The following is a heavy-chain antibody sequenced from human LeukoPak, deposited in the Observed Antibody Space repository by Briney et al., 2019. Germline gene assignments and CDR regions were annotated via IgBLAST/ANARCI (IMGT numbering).Heavy chain of an antibody. CDR1: GYTFTGYY. V-gene: IGHV1-2*02. D-gene: IGHD3-3*01. CDR2: INPNSGGT. Sequence: ASVKVPCKASGYTFTGYYMHWVRQAPGQGLEWMGWINPNSGGTNYAQKFQGRVTMTRDTSISTAYMELSRLRSDDTAVYYCASPPSDFWSGYYTFGYWGQGTLVTISS. J-gene: IGHJ4*02. CDR3: ASPPSDFWSGYYTFGY.